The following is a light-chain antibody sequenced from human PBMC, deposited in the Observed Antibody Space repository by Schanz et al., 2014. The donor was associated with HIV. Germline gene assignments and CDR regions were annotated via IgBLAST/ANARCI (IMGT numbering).Light chain of an antibody. CDR3: QQYNNPTT. J-gene: IGKJ2*01. V-gene: IGKV3-15*01. CDR1: QSVSSN. Sequence: EIVMTQSPATLSVSPGERTTLSCRASQSVSSNLAWYQQQPGQAPRLLIYGASTRATGIPATFSGSGSGTEFTLTISSLQSEDFAVYYCQQYNNPTTFGQGTKLEIK. CDR2: GAS.